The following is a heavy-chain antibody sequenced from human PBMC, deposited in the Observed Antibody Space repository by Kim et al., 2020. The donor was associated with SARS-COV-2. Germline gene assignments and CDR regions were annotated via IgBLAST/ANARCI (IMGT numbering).Heavy chain of an antibody. D-gene: IGHD6-25*01. CDR3: ARDAQPGKAADFDY. Sequence: GGSLRLSCAASGFIFSSCSMNCVRQAPGKGLEWVSYISSSSSTIYYADSVKGRFTISRDNAKNSLSLQMNSLRDEDTAVYYCARDAQPGKAADFDYWGQGTLVTVSS. J-gene: IGHJ4*02. V-gene: IGHV3-48*02. CDR2: ISSSSSTI. CDR1: GFIFSSCS.